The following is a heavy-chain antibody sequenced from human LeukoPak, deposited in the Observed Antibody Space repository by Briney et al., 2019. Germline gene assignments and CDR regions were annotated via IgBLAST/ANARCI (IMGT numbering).Heavy chain of an antibody. CDR2: IHTSGST. Sequence: SETLSLTCAVSGGSITTYHWSWSRQPAGKGLEWIGQIHTSGSTNYNPPLKSRVTMSIDTPENQLPLTIRSVTAADTAVYYCARRDISSGWSFDYWGQASLATVSS. CDR3: ARRDISSGWSFDY. V-gene: IGHV4-4*07. CDR1: GGSITTYH. J-gene: IGHJ4*02. D-gene: IGHD6-19*01.